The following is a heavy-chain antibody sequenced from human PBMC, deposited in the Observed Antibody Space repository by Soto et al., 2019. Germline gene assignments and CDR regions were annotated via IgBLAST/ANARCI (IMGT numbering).Heavy chain of an antibody. J-gene: IGHJ4*02. D-gene: IGHD3-22*01. CDR2: IDPSDSYT. V-gene: IGHV5-10-1*01. CDR1: GYSFTSYW. Sequence: GESLKISCNGSGYSFTSYWISWVRQMPGKGLEWMGRIDPSDSYTNYSPSFQGHVTISADKSISTAYLQWSSLKASDTAMYYCARHFPYYYDSSGYYYLDYWGQGNLVTVSS. CDR3: ARHFPYYYDSSGYYYLDY.